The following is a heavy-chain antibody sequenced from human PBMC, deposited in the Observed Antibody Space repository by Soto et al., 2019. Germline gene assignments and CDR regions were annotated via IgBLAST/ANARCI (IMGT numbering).Heavy chain of an antibody. V-gene: IGHV1-46*01. CDR2: INPSGGST. CDR1: GYTFTSYY. Sequence: ASVKVSCKASGYTFTSYYMHWVRQAPGQGLEWMGIINPSGGSTSYAQKFQGRVTMTRDTSTSTVYMELSSLRSEDTAVYYCARGEYYDSSVYYLDSSCDYWGQGTLVTVSS. D-gene: IGHD3-22*01. J-gene: IGHJ4*02. CDR3: ARGEYYDSSVYYLDSSCDY.